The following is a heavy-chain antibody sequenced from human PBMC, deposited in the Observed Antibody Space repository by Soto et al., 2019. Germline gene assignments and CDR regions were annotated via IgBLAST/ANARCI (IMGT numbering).Heavy chain of an antibody. Sequence: GGSLRLSCAASGFTFSSYWMHWVRQAPGKGLVWVSRINSDGSSTGYADSVKGRFTISRDNAKNTLYLQMNSLRAEDTAVYYCAREQYSGHDNDAFDIWGQGTMVTVSS. CDR1: GFTFSSYW. V-gene: IGHV3-74*01. D-gene: IGHD2-21*01. CDR3: AREQYSGHDNDAFDI. J-gene: IGHJ3*02. CDR2: INSDGSST.